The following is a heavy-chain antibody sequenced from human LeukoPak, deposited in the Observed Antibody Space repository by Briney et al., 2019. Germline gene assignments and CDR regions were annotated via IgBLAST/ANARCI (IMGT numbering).Heavy chain of an antibody. CDR2: ISYEGGTQ. J-gene: IGHJ5*02. CDR1: GVTLSPYV. Sequence: SLTHSCPAAGVTLSPYVTRYVPQAPGKGLEWVAVISYEGGTQHYADSVKGRFIISRDNPRNTPYLQMNILRTEDTAVYYCPPPATPDVSPSHPPRRQGTQVIVSS. D-gene: IGHD1-14*01. CDR3: PPPATPDVSPSHPP. V-gene: IGHV3-30*03.